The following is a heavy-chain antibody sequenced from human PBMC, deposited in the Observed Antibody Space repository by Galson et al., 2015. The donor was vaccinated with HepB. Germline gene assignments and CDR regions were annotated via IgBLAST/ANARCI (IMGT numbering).Heavy chain of an antibody. CDR1: GFTFSSYS. CDR2: ISSSSNYI. V-gene: IGHV3-21*01. J-gene: IGHJ6*02. D-gene: IGHD2-21*01. Sequence: SLRLSCAASGFTFSSYSMNWVRQAPGKGLEWVSSISSSSNYIYYADSVKGRFTISRDNAKNSLYLQMNSLRAEDTAVYYCARVGAILDYSGMDVWGQGTTVTVS. CDR3: ARVGAILDYSGMDV.